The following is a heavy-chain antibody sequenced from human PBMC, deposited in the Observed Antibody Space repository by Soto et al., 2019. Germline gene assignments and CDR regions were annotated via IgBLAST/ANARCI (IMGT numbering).Heavy chain of an antibody. D-gene: IGHD1-7*01. J-gene: IGHJ6*02. CDR1: GYTFTGQY. Sequence: ASVKVSCKASGYTFTGQYMHWVRQAPGQGLEWMGWINPNSGDTNYAQKFQGRATMTRDTSIGTAYMELSSLRSNDTAIYYCARESSGITLYGMDVWGQGTTVTVSS. CDR3: ARESSGITLYGMDV. V-gene: IGHV1-2*02. CDR2: INPNSGDT.